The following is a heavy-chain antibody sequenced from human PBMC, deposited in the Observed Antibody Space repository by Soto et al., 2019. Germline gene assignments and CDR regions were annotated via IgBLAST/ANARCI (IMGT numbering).Heavy chain of an antibody. CDR1: GGSFSSFS. J-gene: IGHJ4*02. CDR3: TSFDSNGYYPQNHY. V-gene: IGHV1-69*01. D-gene: IGHD3-22*01. CDR2: IIPILGTA. Sequence: QVILAQSGAEVKKPGSSVKVSCKVSGGSFSSFSINWVRQAPGQRFEWMGGIIPILGTANFTQKFQDRVTFTADDSTATAYMTLSSLTSEDTAFYSCTSFDSNGYYPQNHYWGPGTQVNVSS.